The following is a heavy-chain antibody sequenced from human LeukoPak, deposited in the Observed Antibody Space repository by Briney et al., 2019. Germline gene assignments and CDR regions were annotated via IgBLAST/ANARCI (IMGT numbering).Heavy chain of an antibody. CDR3: AKDPVGLRFLEWPRWFDP. Sequence: PGGSLRLSCAASGFTFSSYAMSWVRQAPGKGLEWVSAISGSGGSTYYADSVKGRFTISRDNSKNTLYLQMNSLRAEDTAVYYCAKDPVGLRFLEWPRWFDPWGQGTLVTVSS. D-gene: IGHD3-3*01. V-gene: IGHV3-23*01. J-gene: IGHJ5*02. CDR2: ISGSGGST. CDR1: GFTFSSYA.